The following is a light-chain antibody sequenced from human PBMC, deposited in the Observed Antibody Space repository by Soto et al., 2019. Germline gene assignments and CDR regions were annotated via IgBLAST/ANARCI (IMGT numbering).Light chain of an antibody. J-gene: IGKJ3*01. Sequence: EIVLTQSPGTLSLSPGERASLSCRASQSVISSYLAWYQHKPGQAPRLLIYGASNRATGIPDRFSGSGSGTDFTLTISRLEPEDFAVYYCLQYGNSPSSGFTFGPGTKVDIK. CDR3: LQYGNSPSSGFT. CDR2: GAS. CDR1: QSVISSY. V-gene: IGKV3-20*01.